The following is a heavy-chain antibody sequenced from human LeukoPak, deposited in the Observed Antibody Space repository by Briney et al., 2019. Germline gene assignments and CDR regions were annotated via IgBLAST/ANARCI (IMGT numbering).Heavy chain of an antibody. Sequence: SETLSLTCTVSGGSISSYYWSWIRQPAGKGLEWIGRIYTSGSTNYNPSLKSRVTMSVDTSKNQFSLKLSSVTAADTAVYYCARDRGEYYDILAGYSPYFDYWGQGTLVTVSS. CDR1: GGSISSYY. CDR2: IYTSGST. CDR3: ARDRGEYYDILAGYSPYFDY. D-gene: IGHD3-9*01. J-gene: IGHJ4*02. V-gene: IGHV4-4*07.